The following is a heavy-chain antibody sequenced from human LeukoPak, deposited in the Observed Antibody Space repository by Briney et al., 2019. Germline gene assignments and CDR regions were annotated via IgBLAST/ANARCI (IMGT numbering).Heavy chain of an antibody. Sequence: PGRSLRLSCATSGFTFRHYAMHWVRQAPGKGLEWVAVISYDGFNEYYTDSVKGRFTISRDNTKNTLFLQMNSLRTEHTSVYYCASAAYYGSGSYGEDSWGQGTLVTVSS. V-gene: IGHV3-30*04. CDR1: GFTFRHYA. CDR2: ISYDGFNE. CDR3: ASAAYYGSGSYGEDS. J-gene: IGHJ4*02. D-gene: IGHD3-10*01.